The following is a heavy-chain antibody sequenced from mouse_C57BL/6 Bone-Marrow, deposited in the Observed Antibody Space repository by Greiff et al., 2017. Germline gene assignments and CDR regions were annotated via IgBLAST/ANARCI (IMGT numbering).Heavy chain of an antibody. V-gene: IGHV14-4*01. J-gene: IGHJ2*01. CDR2: IDPENGDT. D-gene: IGHD2-1*01. CDR3: TSYYGDY. CDR1: GFNIKDDY. Sequence: VQLQQSGAELVRPGASVKLSCTASGFNIKDDYMHWVKQRPEQGLEWIGWIDPENGDTEYASKFQGKATITADTSSSTAYLQLSSLTSEDTAVYYCTSYYGDYWGQGTTLTVSS.